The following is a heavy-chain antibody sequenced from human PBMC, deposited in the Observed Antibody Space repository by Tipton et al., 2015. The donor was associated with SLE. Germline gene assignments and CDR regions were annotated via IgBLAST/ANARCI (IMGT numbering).Heavy chain of an antibody. CDR3: ARGWYSRNWEWWFDP. CDR1: GGPISSSSYY. D-gene: IGHD6-13*01. J-gene: IGHJ5*02. CDR2: IYYTGTTT. V-gene: IGHV4-39*07. Sequence: TLSLTCTVSGGPISSSSYYWAWIRQPPGKGLEWIGSIYYTGTTTYYNPSLKSRVTISLDTSKNQVSLKLTSVTAADTAVYYCARGWYSRNWEWWFDPWGQGTLVTVSS.